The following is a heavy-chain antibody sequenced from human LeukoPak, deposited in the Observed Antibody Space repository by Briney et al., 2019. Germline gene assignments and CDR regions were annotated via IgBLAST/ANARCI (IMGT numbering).Heavy chain of an antibody. CDR1: GITFSSYA. J-gene: IGHJ4*02. Sequence: GGSLRLSCAASGITFSSYAMSWVRQAPGKGLEWVSAISGSGGSTYYADSVKGRFTISRDNSKNTLYLQMNSLRAEDAAVYFCAKAPVTSCRGAYCYPFDSWGQGTLVTVSS. D-gene: IGHD2-21*01. CDR3: AKAPVTSCRGAYCYPFDS. CDR2: ISGSGGST. V-gene: IGHV3-23*01.